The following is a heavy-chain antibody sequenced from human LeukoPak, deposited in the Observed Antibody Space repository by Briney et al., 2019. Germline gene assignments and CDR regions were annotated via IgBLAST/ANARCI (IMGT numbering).Heavy chain of an antibody. J-gene: IGHJ6*02. CDR2: IYSGGSK. CDR1: GFTVSSNY. V-gene: IGHV3-66*01. D-gene: IGHD3-16*01. CDR3: ARSLLGAGQDYYGRDV. Sequence: GGSLRLSGAAHGFTVSSNYMSWVRQAPGKGLEWVSVIYSGGSKYYEDSGRGRFTGSRDNSKITLYLQMNSLRAEDVSVYYCARSLLGAGQDYYGRDVWGQGTTVTVSS.